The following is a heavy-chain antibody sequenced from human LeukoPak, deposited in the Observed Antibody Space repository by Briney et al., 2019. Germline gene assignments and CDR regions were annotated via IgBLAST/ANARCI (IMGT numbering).Heavy chain of an antibody. J-gene: IGHJ4*02. D-gene: IGHD4-11*01. CDR1: GFTFSSYA. CDR2: ISGSGGST. Sequence: GGSLRLSCAASGFTFSSYAMSWVRQAPATGQEWVSAISGSGGSTYYADSVKGRFTISRDNSKNTLYLQMNSLRAEDTAVYYCAKDGVYSNYGYWGQGTLVTVSS. CDR3: AKDGVYSNYGY. V-gene: IGHV3-23*01.